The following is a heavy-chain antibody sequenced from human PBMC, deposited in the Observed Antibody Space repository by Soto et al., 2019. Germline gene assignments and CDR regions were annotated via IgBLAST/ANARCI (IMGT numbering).Heavy chain of an antibody. V-gene: IGHV1-3*01. CDR1: GYTFTSYS. CDR2: INAGNANT. Sequence: ASVKVSCKASGYTFTSYSMHWVRQAPGQRLEWMGWINAGNANTKYSQKFQGRVTITRDTSASTAYMELSSLRSEDTAVYYCAKDHGTYGPNWIDSWGQGTLVTVSS. J-gene: IGHJ5*01. D-gene: IGHD2-8*01. CDR3: AKDHGTYGPNWIDS.